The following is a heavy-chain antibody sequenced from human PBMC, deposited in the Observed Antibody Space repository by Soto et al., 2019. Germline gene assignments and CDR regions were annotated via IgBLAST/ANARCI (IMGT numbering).Heavy chain of an antibody. CDR3: TRDQDYYGSGSYYNGPLDY. Sequence: QVQLVESGGGVVQPGRSLRLSCAASGFTFTSYAMHWVRQAPGKGLEWVAVISYDGGNKYYADSVKGRFTISRDNSKNTLLLQMNSLRADDTAIYYCTRDQDYYGSGSYYNGPLDYWGQGTLVPVST. V-gene: IGHV3-30-3*01. CDR2: ISYDGGNK. J-gene: IGHJ4*02. D-gene: IGHD3-10*01. CDR1: GFTFTSYA.